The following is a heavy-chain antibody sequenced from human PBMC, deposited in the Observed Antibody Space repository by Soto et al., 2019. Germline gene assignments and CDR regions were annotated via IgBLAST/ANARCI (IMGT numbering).Heavy chain of an antibody. D-gene: IGHD5-12*01. CDR2: IYWDDDK. CDR3: AHRWLQFGYFDY. J-gene: IGHJ4*02. CDR1: GFSLSTSGVG. Sequence: QITLKESGPTLVTPTQTLTLTCTFSGFSLSTSGVGVGWIRQPPGKALGWLALIYWDDDKRYSPSLKSRRTITKDTSKNQVVLTMTNMDPVDTATYYCAHRWLQFGYFDYWGQGTLVTVSS. V-gene: IGHV2-5*02.